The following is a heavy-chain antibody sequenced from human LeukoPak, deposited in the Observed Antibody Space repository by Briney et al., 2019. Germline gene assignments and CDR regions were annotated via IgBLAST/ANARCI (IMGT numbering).Heavy chain of an antibody. CDR2: ISRLGT. CDR3: AKGLEVESRLDS. V-gene: IGHV3-69-1*01. CDR1: GFIYSAYS. D-gene: IGHD1-1*01. Sequence: GGFLRLSCSASGFIYSAYSMYWVRQAQGKGLEWVSGISRLGTFYSDSVKGRFTISRDNSRNTLFLQMNSLTVDDTAVYYCAKGLEVESRLDSWGPGTLVTVSS. J-gene: IGHJ4*02.